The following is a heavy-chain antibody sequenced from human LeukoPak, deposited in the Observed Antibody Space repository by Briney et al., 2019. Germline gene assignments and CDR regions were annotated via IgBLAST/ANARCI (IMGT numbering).Heavy chain of an antibody. Sequence: SETLSLTCTVSGGSISSYYWSWIRQPPGKGLEWIGYIYYSGSTNYNPSLKSRVTISVDTSKNQFSLKLNSVTAADTAVYYCAREGRWNIFTGFLGYWGQGSMVTVSS. CDR1: GGSISSYY. J-gene: IGHJ4*02. V-gene: IGHV4-59*12. CDR3: AREGRWNIFTGFLGY. D-gene: IGHD3-9*01. CDR2: IYYSGST.